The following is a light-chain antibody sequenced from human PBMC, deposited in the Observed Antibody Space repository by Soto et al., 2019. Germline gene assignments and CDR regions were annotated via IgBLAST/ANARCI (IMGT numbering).Light chain of an antibody. V-gene: IGKV3D-20*01. CDR3: QQYHWAPDT. CDR2: DAS. J-gene: IGKJ5*01. CDR1: QSVSSSY. Sequence: EIVFTQSPATLSLSPGERATLSCGASQSVSSSYLAWYQQKPGLAPRLLIYDASSRATGIPDRFSGSGSGTDFTLTVSRLEPEDFAMYYCQQYHWAPDTFGQGTRLEIK.